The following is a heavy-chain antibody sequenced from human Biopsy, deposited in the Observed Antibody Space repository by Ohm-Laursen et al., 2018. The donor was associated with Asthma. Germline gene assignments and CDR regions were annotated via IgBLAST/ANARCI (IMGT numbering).Heavy chain of an antibody. J-gene: IGHJ6*02. V-gene: IGHV1-18*01. CDR1: GYTFNSAG. Sequence: ASVKVSCKTSGYTFNSAGITWVRQAPGQGIEWMGWISVYNGNTKVAQRLQYRVTMITDTSTSTAYMELRSLRSDDTAVYFCARAVDYSHYYGIDVWGQGTTVTVS. CDR2: ISVYNGNT. D-gene: IGHD3-10*01. CDR3: ARAVDYSHYYGIDV.